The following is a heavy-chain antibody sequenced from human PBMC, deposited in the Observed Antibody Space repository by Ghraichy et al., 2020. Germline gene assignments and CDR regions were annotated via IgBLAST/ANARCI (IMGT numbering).Heavy chain of an antibody. CDR1: GGSISSYY. D-gene: IGHD6-13*01. J-gene: IGHJ5*02. CDR2: VYYSGST. Sequence: SETLSLTCTVSGGSISSYYWSWSRQPPGKGLEWIGYVYYSGSTNYNTSLKSRGTITVDTSKNQFSLKLSSVTAADTAVYYCASANSSSWYPPGFDPGGQGTLVTVSS. CDR3: ASANSSSWYPPGFDP. V-gene: IGHV4-59*01.